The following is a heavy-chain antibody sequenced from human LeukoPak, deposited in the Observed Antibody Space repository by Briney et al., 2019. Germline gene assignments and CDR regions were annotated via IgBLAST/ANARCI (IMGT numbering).Heavy chain of an antibody. D-gene: IGHD6-13*01. CDR1: GGSISDYY. CDR3: AKDDYSSSWDAFDI. J-gene: IGHJ3*02. Sequence: IPSETLSLTCTVSGGSISDYYWSWIRQPPGKGLEWIGYIYYSGITNYNPSLKTRVTILVDTSKNQFSLRLSSVTAADTAVYYCAKDDYSSSWDAFDIWGQGTMVTVSS. V-gene: IGHV4-59*08. CDR2: IYYSGIT.